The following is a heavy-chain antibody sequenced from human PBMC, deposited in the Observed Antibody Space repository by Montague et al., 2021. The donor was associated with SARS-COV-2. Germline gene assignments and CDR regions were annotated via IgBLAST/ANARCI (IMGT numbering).Heavy chain of an antibody. D-gene: IGHD5-12*01. CDR3: AKCLRFSGFDGNYFDS. V-gene: IGHV3-23*01. J-gene: IGHJ4*02. CDR2: VSGDGDST. Sequence: SLRLSCAVSGLYFNDYGMSWVRQAPGKGLDWVSAVSGDGDSTYYADSVKGRFTISRDNSKNTLYLQMNSLRAEDTAVYYCAKCLRFSGFDGNYFDSWGQGTLVTVSS. CDR1: GLYFNDYG.